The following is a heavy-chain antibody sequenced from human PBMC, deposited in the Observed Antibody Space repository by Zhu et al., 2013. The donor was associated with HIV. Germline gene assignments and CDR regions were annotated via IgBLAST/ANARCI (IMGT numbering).Heavy chain of an antibody. CDR2: ITPLYGTS. CDR1: GGTFRTFG. D-gene: IGHD6-19*01. Sequence: QGQLVQSGAEVKRPGSSVKVSCRAPGGTFRTFGMSWLRQAPGQRLEWMGGITPLYGTSNYAQKFQGRVTITADKSTTTSYMELRRLRSEDTAVYYCATVAGXQWLKDYYYGMDVVGPRA. J-gene: IGHJ6*02. V-gene: IGHV1-69*06. CDR3: ATVAGXQWLKDYYYGMDV.